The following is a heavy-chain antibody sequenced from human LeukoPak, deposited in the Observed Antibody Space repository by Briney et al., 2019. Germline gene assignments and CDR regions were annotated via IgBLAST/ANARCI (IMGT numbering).Heavy chain of an antibody. J-gene: IGHJ4*02. D-gene: IGHD2-15*01. CDR1: GFTFSSYG. V-gene: IGHV3-33*01. CDR2: IWYDGSIQ. CDR3: ARAGYCSGGSCYGSDY. Sequence: GGSLRRSSAAYGFTFSSYGMHWVRQAPGKGLEWVAAIWYDGSIQYYADSVEGRFTISRDNSKNTLYLQMDSLRAEDTAVYYCARAGYCSGGSCYGSDYWGQGTLVSVSS.